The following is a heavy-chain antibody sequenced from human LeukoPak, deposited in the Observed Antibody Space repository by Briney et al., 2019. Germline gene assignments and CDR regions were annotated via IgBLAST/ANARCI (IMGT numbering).Heavy chain of an antibody. Sequence: PGGSLRLSCAASGFTFSSYAMHWVRQAPGKGLEWVAVISYDGSNKYYADSVKGRFTISRDNPKNTLYLQMNSLRAEDTAVYYCARDILAVVAAAGTPLDYWGQGTLVTVSS. CDR3: ARDILAVVAAAGTPLDY. D-gene: IGHD6-13*01. CDR1: GFTFSSYA. V-gene: IGHV3-30-3*01. CDR2: ISYDGSNK. J-gene: IGHJ4*02.